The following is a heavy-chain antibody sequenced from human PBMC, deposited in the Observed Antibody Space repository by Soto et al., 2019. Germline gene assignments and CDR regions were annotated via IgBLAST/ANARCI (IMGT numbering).Heavy chain of an antibody. CDR2: TNAGGGTT. Sequence: EVQLLESGGGLVQPGGSLRLSCLASRFTFSTYAMSWVRQAPGKGLEWVSSTNAGGGTTYYADSVKGRFTISRDNSKNTLYLQMNSLRAEDSALYYCAKGAAFFYYYGMDVWGQGTTVTVSS. D-gene: IGHD2-15*01. V-gene: IGHV3-23*01. J-gene: IGHJ6*02. CDR1: RFTFSTYA. CDR3: AKGAAFFYYYGMDV.